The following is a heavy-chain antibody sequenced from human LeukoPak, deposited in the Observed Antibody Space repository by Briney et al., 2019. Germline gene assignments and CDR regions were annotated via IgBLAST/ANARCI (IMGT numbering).Heavy chain of an antibody. Sequence: GGSLRLSCAASGFTFSFYSMNWVRQAPGKGLEWVAYISSGSSPLYYADSVKGRFTISRDNANNSLYLQMNSLRVEDTAVYYCARVRLGESSIADYWGQGTLVTVSS. D-gene: IGHD3-16*01. J-gene: IGHJ4*02. CDR1: GFTFSFYS. CDR2: ISSGSSPL. V-gene: IGHV3-48*01. CDR3: ARVRLGESSIADY.